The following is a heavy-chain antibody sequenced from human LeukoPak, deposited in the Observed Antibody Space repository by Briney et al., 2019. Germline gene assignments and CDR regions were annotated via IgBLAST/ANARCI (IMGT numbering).Heavy chain of an antibody. V-gene: IGHV4-34*01. CDR3: ARHVNWNFDY. CDR2: INHSGST. Sequence: SETLSLTCAVYGGSFSGYYWSWIRQPPGKGLEWIGEINHSGSTNYNPSLKSRVTISVDTSKNQFSLKLSSVTAADTAVYYCARHVNWNFDYWGQGTLVTVSS. CDR1: GGSFSGYY. J-gene: IGHJ4*02. D-gene: IGHD1-1*01.